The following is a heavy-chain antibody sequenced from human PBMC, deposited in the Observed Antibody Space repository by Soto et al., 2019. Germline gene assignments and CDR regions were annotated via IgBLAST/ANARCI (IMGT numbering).Heavy chain of an antibody. J-gene: IGHJ4*02. D-gene: IGHD2-8*01. CDR2: INTKTDGGTT. CDR3: TTGMGDY. V-gene: IGHV3-15*01. CDR1: GFTFSNAW. Sequence: EVQLVESGGGLVKPGGSLRLSCEASGFTFSNAWMSWVRQAPGKGLEWVGRINTKTDGGTTDYAAPVKGRFTISRDDSKDTLYLQMNALKTGGTAVYYCTTGMGDYWGQGTLVTVSS.